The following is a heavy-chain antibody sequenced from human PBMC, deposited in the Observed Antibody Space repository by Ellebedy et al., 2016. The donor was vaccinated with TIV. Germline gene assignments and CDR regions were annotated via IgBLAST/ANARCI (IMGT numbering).Heavy chain of an antibody. CDR3: ARRGYDGGGWFDP. J-gene: IGHJ5*02. CDR1: GYTFTSYA. D-gene: IGHD5-12*01. Sequence: ASVKVSCXASGYTFTSYAMHWVRQAPGQRLEWMGWINAGNGNTKYSQKFQGRVTITRDTSASTAYMELSSLRSEDTAVYYCARRGYDGGGWFDPWGQGTLVTVSS. V-gene: IGHV1-3*01. CDR2: INAGNGNT.